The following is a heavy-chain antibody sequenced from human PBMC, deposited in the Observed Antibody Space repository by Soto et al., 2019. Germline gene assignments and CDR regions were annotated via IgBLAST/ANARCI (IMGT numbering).Heavy chain of an antibody. CDR1: GFTFSIYA. D-gene: IGHD1-26*01. CDR2: IIGAGAP. Sequence: EVQLLESGGGLVQPGGSMRLSCAASGFTFSIYAMNWVRQAPGKGLEWVAGIIGAGAPYYADPVKGRFTISRDNSKNTLSLQINSLRDEDTALYFCAKDVTPDSRWDIDYWGQGTLVTVSS. CDR3: AKDVTPDSRWDIDY. J-gene: IGHJ4*02. V-gene: IGHV3-23*01.